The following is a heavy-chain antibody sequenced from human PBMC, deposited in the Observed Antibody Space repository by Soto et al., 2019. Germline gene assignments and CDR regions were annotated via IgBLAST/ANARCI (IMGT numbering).Heavy chain of an antibody. CDR1: GFTYSSYA. D-gene: IGHD3-3*01. CDR2: ISYDGSNK. CDR3: AREPGRFLGSWSDI. V-gene: IGHV3-30-3*01. J-gene: IGHJ3*02. Sequence: GGSLRLSCAASGFTYSSYAMHWVRQAPGKGLEWVAVISYDGSNKYYADSVKGRFTISRDNSKNTLYLQMNSLRAEDTAVYYCAREPGRFLGSWSDIWGQGTMVTVSS.